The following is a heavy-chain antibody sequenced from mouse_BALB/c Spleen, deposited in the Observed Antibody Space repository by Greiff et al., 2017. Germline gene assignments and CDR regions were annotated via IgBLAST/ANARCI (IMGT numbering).Heavy chain of an antibody. J-gene: IGHJ2*01. Sequence: EVKLVESGGGLVKPGGSLKLSCAASGFTFSSYTMSWVRQTPEKSLEWVATISSGGSYTYYPDSVKGRFTISRDNAKNTLYLQMSSLKSEDTAMYYCTRDGDRYFDYWGQGTTLTVSS. CDR1: GFTFSSYT. D-gene: IGHD2-14*01. V-gene: IGHV5-6-4*01. CDR2: ISSGGSYT. CDR3: TRDGDRYFDY.